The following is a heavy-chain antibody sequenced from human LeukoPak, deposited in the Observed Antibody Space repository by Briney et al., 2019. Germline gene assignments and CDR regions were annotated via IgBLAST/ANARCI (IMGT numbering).Heavy chain of an antibody. Sequence: ASVKVSCKASGYTFTSYGISWVRQAPGQGLEWMGWISAHNGNTNYAQKLQGRVTMTTDTSTSTAYMELRSLRSDDTAVYYCARVLYGSGSYDRLSGFFGYYYYMDVWGKGTTVTISS. CDR1: GYTFTSYG. CDR3: ARVLYGSGSYDRLSGFFGYYYYMDV. V-gene: IGHV1-18*01. CDR2: ISAHNGNT. J-gene: IGHJ6*03. D-gene: IGHD3-10*01.